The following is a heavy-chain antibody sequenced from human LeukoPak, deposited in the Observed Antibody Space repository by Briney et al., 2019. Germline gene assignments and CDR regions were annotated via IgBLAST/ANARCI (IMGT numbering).Heavy chain of an antibody. J-gene: IGHJ4*02. Sequence: ASVKVSCKASGSTFTGYYMHWVRQAPGQGLEWTGRINPNSGGTNYAQKFQGRVTMTRDTSNSTAYMELSRLRSDDTAVYYCASTVAVTGRGFDYWGQGTLVTVSS. D-gene: IGHD4-23*01. CDR3: ASTVAVTGRGFDY. CDR2: INPNSGGT. V-gene: IGHV1-2*06. CDR1: GSTFTGYY.